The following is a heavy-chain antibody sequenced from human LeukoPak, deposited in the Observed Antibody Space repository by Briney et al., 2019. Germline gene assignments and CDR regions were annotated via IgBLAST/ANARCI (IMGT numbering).Heavy chain of an antibody. D-gene: IGHD6-19*01. CDR2: IIPIFGTA. Sequence: SVKVSCKASGGTFSSYAISWVRQAPGQGLEWMGGIIPIFGTANYAQKFQGRVTITADESTSTAYMELSSLRSEDTAVHYCATPPGSSGWYDHVGRKDAFDIWGQGTMVTVSS. CDR3: ATPPGSSGWYDHVGRKDAFDI. CDR1: GGTFSSYA. J-gene: IGHJ3*02. V-gene: IGHV1-69*13.